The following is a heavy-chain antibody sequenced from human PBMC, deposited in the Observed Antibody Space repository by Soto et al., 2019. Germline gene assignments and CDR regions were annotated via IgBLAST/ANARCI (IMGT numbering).Heavy chain of an antibody. V-gene: IGHV3-11*01. CDR1: GFTFSDYY. Sequence: PGGSLRLSCAASGFTFSDYYMGWIRQAPGKGLEWVSYISSAATTIYYADSVKGRFTISRDNAKNSLYLQMNSLRAEDTAIYYCARDINDYNFWSGYGRFDPWGQGTLVTVSS. D-gene: IGHD3-3*01. CDR2: ISSAATTI. J-gene: IGHJ5*02. CDR3: ARDINDYNFWSGYGRFDP.